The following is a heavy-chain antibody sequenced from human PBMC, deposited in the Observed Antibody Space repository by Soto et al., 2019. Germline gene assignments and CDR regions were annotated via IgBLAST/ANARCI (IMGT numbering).Heavy chain of an antibody. CDR3: TRCSGGSCWTVDY. Sequence: EVQLVESGGGLVQPGRSLRLSCTGSGFTFGDYAMNWFRQAPGKGLEWVGFIRSKAYGGTTQYAASVKDIFSISRDDSKSIVYLQMNSLKTEDKAVYYCTRCSGGSCWTVDYWGQGTLVTVSS. CDR1: GFTFGDYA. CDR2: IRSKAYGGTT. V-gene: IGHV3-49*03. J-gene: IGHJ4*02. D-gene: IGHD2-15*01.